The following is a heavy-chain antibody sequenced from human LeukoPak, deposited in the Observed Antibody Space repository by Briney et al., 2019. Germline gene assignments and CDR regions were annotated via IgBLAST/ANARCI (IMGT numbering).Heavy chain of an antibody. V-gene: IGHV1-69*05. J-gene: IGHJ5*02. CDR1: VGTLISYA. Sequence: SVNVSCMASVGTLISYAISGVGPARGQGVEWMGGIIPIFGKANYAQKFQGRVTINTDESTSTTYMELGSLRSEDTAVYYRAIQCFGESSWFDPWGQGTLVTVSS. CDR3: AIQCFGESSWFDP. D-gene: IGHD3-10*01. CDR2: IIPIFGKA.